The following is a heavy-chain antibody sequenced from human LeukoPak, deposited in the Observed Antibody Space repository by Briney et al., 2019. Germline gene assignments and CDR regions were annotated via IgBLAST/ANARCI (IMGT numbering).Heavy chain of an antibody. V-gene: IGHV3-23*01. J-gene: IGHJ4*02. Sequence: GSLRLSCIASGFTFSSDTMAWVRQSPGKGLEWVSGISESGGNTYYIDSVKGRFTISRDNSRNTLYLQMNSLRVEDTATYYWARHSPGASWDQGTLVTVSS. CDR2: ISESGGNT. D-gene: IGHD2-15*01. CDR3: ARHSPGAS. CDR1: GFTFSSDT.